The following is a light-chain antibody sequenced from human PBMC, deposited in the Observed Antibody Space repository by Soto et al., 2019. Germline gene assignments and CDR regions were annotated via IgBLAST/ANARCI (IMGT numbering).Light chain of an antibody. Sequence: EIVMTQSPATLSVSPGERATLSCRASXSXXXXLAWNRQKPGPAPRRLIYGAATRAXXIPARFSGSRSGTEXXXXXXXXXXXXFAVYYCXXYNNWPYTFGQGTKLEIK. CDR2: GAA. J-gene: IGKJ2*01. CDR1: XSXXXX. V-gene: IGKV3-15*01. CDR3: XXYNNWPYT.